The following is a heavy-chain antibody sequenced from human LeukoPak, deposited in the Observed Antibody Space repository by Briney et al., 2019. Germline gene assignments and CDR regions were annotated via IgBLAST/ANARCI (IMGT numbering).Heavy chain of an antibody. CDR3: ARSRDTAMVLSY. CDR2: IIPIFGIA. D-gene: IGHD5-18*01. V-gene: IGHV1-69*04. J-gene: IGHJ4*02. Sequence: SVKVSCKASGGTFSSYAISWVRQAPGQGLEWMGRIIPIFGIANYAQKFQGRVTITADKSTSTAYMELGSLRSEDTAVYYCARSRDTAMVLSYWGQGTLVTVSS. CDR1: GGTFSSYA.